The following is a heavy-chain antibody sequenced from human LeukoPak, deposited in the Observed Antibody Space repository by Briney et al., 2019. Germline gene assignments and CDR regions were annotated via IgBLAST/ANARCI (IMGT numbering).Heavy chain of an antibody. J-gene: IGHJ4*02. CDR2: IYYSGST. Sequence: PSQTLSLTCTVSGGSISSGDYYWSWIRQPPVKGLEWIGYIYYSGSTYYNPSLKSRVTISVDTSKNQFSLKLSSVTAADTAVYYCAGSSEAAAYLLFDYWGQGTLVTVSS. CDR3: AGSSEAAAYLLFDY. V-gene: IGHV4-30-4*01. D-gene: IGHD2-2*01. CDR1: GGSISSGDYY.